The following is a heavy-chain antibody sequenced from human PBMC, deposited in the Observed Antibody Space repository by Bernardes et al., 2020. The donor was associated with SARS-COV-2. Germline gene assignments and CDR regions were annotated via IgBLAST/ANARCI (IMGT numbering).Heavy chain of an antibody. V-gene: IGHV3-74*01. D-gene: IGHD1-26*01. CDR3: TRAGNFYHSY. CDR1: GFTFSSYW. J-gene: IGHJ4*02. CDR2: INTDGSTI. Sequence: VGSLILSCAASGFTFSSYWMHWVRQAPGQGLVWVSRINTDGSTINYADSVKGRFTISRDNAKNTLYLQMNSLRDEDTAVYYCTRAGNFYHSYWGQGTLVTVSS.